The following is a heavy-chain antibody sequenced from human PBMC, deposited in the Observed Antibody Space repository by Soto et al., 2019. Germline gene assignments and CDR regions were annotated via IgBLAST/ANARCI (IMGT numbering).Heavy chain of an antibody. CDR3: ARFPGGNYYDSSTNYYYYYGMDV. V-gene: IGHV1-18*01. CDR1: GYPFTSYG. J-gene: IGHJ6*02. CDR2: ISAYNGNT. Sequence: ASVKVSCRASGYPFTSYGISWVRQAPGQGLEWMGWISAYNGNTNYAQKLQGRVTMTTDTSTSTAYMELRSLRSDDAAGYYCARFPGGNYYDSSTNYYYYYGMDVWGQGTTVTVS. D-gene: IGHD3-22*01.